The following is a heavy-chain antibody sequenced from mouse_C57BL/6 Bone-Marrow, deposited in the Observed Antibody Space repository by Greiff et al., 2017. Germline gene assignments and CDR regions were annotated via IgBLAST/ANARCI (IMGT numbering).Heavy chain of an antibody. D-gene: IGHD1-1*01. J-gene: IGHJ1*03. Sequence: VQLQQSGAELVKPGASVKLSCTASGFNIKDYYMHWVKQRTEQGLEWIGRIDPEDGETKYAPKFQGKATITADTSSNTAYLQLSSLTSDAPAFYFSTPIPPYYYGSIHWYFDVSGTGTTLPLSS. V-gene: IGHV14-2*01. CDR2: IDPEDGET. CDR3: TPIPPYYYGSIHWYFDV. CDR1: GFNIKDYY.